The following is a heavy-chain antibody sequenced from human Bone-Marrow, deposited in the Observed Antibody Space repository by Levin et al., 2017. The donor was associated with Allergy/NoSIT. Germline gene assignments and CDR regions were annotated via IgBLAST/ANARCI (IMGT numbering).Heavy chain of an antibody. CDR2: IFYSGST. V-gene: IGHV4-59*11. CDR1: GGSISSHY. CDR3: ARHYGSGTYPLDY. D-gene: IGHD3-10*01. Sequence: SQTLSLTCTVSGGSISSHYWSWIRQPPGKGLEWIGYIFYSGSTNYNPSLKSRVTLSVDTSKNQFSLKLSSVTAADTAVYYCARHYGSGTYPLDYWGQGTLVTVSS. J-gene: IGHJ4*02.